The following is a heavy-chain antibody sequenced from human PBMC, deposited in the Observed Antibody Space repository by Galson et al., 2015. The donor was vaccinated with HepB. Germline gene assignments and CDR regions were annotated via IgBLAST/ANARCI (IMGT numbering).Heavy chain of an antibody. Sequence: SLRLSCAASGFIFNSHYMSWVRQVPGKGLEWVANINPHGGEISYAESVKGRFTISRDNAKNSLHLQMSSLRDEDTAVYHCARDGRASGVYFDYWGQGAQVTVSS. D-gene: IGHD1-1*01. CDR3: ARDGRASGVYFDY. CDR2: INPHGGEI. CDR1: GFIFNSHY. J-gene: IGHJ4*02. V-gene: IGHV3-7*01.